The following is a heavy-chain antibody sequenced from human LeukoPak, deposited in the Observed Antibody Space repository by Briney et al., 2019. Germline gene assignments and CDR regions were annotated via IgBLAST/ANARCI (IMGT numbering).Heavy chain of an antibody. Sequence: SETLSLTCTVSGGSISSGSYYWSWIRQPAGKGLEWIGRIYTSGSTNYNPSLKSRVTISVDTSKNQFSLKLSSVTAADTAVYYCARRNYGSGSYYYYYGVDVWGQGTTVTVSS. CDR2: IYTSGST. CDR1: GGSISSGSYY. V-gene: IGHV4-61*02. D-gene: IGHD3-10*01. J-gene: IGHJ6*02. CDR3: ARRNYGSGSYYYYYGVDV.